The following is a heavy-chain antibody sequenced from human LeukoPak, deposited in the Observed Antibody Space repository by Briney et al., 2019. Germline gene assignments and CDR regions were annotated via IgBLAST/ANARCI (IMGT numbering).Heavy chain of an antibody. CDR2: ISNGANRI. Sequence: GGSLRLSCAASGFTFSDYYMSWIRQAPGKGLEWVSHISNGANRIYYADSVRGRFTIFRDNAKNSLYLEMNSLRDDDTAVYYCACKDSHWGQGTLVTVSS. CDR3: ACKDSH. J-gene: IGHJ4*02. D-gene: IGHD2-15*01. V-gene: IGHV3-11*04. CDR1: GFTFSDYY.